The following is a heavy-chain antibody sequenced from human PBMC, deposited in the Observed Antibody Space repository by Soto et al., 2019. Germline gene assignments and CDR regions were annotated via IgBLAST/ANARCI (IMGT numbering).Heavy chain of an antibody. CDR1: GFSLSTTGVG. V-gene: IGHV2-5*02. D-gene: IGHD4-17*01. J-gene: IGHJ4*02. CDR2: IYWDDDK. CDR3: AHSDYIRPLDS. Sequence: QITLKESGPTLVKPTQPLTLTCTFSGFSLSTTGVGVGWIRQPPGKALEWLALIYWDDDKRYSPSLKSRLTIPKDTSKNQVVLTMTNMDPLDTATYYCAHSDYIRPLDSWGQGTLVTVSS.